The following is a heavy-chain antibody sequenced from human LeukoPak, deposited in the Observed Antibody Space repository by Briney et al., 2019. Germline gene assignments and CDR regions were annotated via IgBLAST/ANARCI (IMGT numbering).Heavy chain of an antibody. Sequence: GASVKVSCKASGYTFTGYYMHWVRQAPGQGLEWMGWINPNSGGTNYAQKFQGRVTMTRDPSISTAYMELSRLRSDDTAVYYCARGGYYGSGSYYIDYWGQGTLVTVSS. V-gene: IGHV1-2*02. CDR2: INPNSGGT. CDR1: GYTFTGYY. CDR3: ARGGYYGSGSYYIDY. J-gene: IGHJ4*02. D-gene: IGHD3-10*01.